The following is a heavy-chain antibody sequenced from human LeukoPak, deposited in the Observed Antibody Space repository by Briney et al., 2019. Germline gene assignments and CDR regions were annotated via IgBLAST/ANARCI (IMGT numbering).Heavy chain of an antibody. D-gene: IGHD4-23*01. Sequence: ASVKVSCKASGGTFSSYAISWVRQAPGQGLEWMGRIIPILGIANYAQKFQGRVTITADKSTSTAYMELSSLRSEDTAVYYCARDGGKGYYGGNSGLFDYWGQGTLVTVSS. CDR1: GGTFSSYA. CDR3: ARDGGKGYYGGNSGLFDY. CDR2: IIPILGIA. J-gene: IGHJ4*02. V-gene: IGHV1-69*04.